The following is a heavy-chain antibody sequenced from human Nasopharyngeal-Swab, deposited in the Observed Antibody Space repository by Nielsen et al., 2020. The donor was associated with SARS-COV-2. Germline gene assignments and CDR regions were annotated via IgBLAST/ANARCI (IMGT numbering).Heavy chain of an antibody. D-gene: IGHD6-13*01. CDR1: GGTFSSYA. J-gene: IGHJ6*02. V-gene: IGHV1-69*04. CDR2: IIPILGIA. Sequence: SVKISCKASGGTFSSYAISWVRQAPGQGLEWMGRIIPILGIANYAQKFQGRVTITADKSTSTAYMELSSLRSEDTAVYYCARGNEGAAAGPGYYYYGMDVWGQGTTVTVSS. CDR3: ARGNEGAAAGPGYYYYGMDV.